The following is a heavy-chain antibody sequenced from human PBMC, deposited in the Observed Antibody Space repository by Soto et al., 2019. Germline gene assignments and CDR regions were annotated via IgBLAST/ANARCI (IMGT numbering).Heavy chain of an antibody. J-gene: IGHJ4*02. Sequence: SVKVSCKASGGTFSSYAISWVRQAPGQGLEWMGGIIPIFGTANYAQKFQGRVTITADESTSTAYMELSSLRSEDTAVYYCARDSSSWDTTYYFDYWGQGTLVTVSS. CDR2: IIPIFGTA. V-gene: IGHV1-69*13. CDR1: GGTFSSYA. CDR3: ARDSSSWDTTYYFDY. D-gene: IGHD6-13*01.